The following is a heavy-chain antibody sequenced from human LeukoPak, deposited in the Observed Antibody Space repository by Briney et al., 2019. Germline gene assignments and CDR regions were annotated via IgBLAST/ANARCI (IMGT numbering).Heavy chain of an antibody. CDR2: IYLRDGST. CDR1: GYTFTSNY. V-gene: IGHV1-46*01. CDR3: ARDQEGFDY. J-gene: IGHJ4*02. Sequence: ASVKVSCKASGYTFTSNYIHWVRQAPGQGLEWMGMIYLRDGSTSYAQKFQGRVTVTRDTSTSTVHMELSGLGSGDTAVYYCARDQEGFDYWGQGTLVTVSS.